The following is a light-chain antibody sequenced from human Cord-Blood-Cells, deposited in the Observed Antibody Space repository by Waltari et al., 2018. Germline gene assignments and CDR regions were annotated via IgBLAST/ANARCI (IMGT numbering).Light chain of an antibody. V-gene: IGLV2-14*01. Sequence: QSALTQPASLSGSPGQSITISCTGTSSDVGGYNYVSWYQQHPGKAPKLNIYDVSKRPSGVSNRFYGSKSGNTADLTISGLQAEDEADYYCSSYTSSSTYVFGTGTKVTVL. CDR3: SSYTSSSTYV. J-gene: IGLJ1*01. CDR2: DVS. CDR1: SSDVGGYNY.